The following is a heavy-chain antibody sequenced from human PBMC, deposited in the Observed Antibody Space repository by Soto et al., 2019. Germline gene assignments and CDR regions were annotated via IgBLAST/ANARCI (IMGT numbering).Heavy chain of an antibody. J-gene: IGHJ4*02. CDR3: ARPPGYISDWHYFDL. D-gene: IGHD2-21*02. V-gene: IGHV1-2*02. Sequence: RQSPGQGFEWMGRISPKSGGTNYAQKFQGRVSMTWDTSLKTAYMELSSLISEDTAVYYCARPPGYISDWHYFDLWGQGTLVTVSS. CDR2: ISPKSGGT.